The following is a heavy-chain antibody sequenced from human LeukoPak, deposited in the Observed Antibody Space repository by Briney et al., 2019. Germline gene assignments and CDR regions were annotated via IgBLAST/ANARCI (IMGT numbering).Heavy chain of an antibody. D-gene: IGHD2-2*02. Sequence: KPSETLSLTCAVCGGSFSGYYWSWIRQPPGKGLEWIGEINHSGSTNYNPSLKSRVTISVDTSKNQFSLKLSSVTAADTAVYYCARVHIVVVPAAISLGGWFDPWGQGTLVTVSS. V-gene: IGHV4-34*01. CDR1: GGSFSGYY. CDR3: ARVHIVVVPAAISLGGWFDP. CDR2: INHSGST. J-gene: IGHJ5*02.